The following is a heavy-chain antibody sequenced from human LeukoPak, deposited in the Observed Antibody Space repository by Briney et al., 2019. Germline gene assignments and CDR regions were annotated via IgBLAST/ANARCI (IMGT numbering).Heavy chain of an antibody. J-gene: IGHJ6*03. Sequence: SVKVSCKASGFTFTRSAMQWVRQARGQRLEWIGWIVVGSGNTKYAQKFQERVTITRDMSTGTAYMELSSLRSEDTAVYYCAASGFGFGELPSYFYYYMDVWGKGTTVAISS. D-gene: IGHD3-10*01. CDR1: GFTFTRSA. CDR2: IVVGSGNT. V-gene: IGHV1-58*02. CDR3: AASGFGFGELPSYFYYYMDV.